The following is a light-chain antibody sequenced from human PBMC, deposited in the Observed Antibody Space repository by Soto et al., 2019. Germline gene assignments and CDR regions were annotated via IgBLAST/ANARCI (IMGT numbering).Light chain of an antibody. CDR2: AAS. J-gene: IGKJ5*01. CDR1: QSISSW. V-gene: IGKV1-39*01. CDR3: QQSYSTLIT. Sequence: DIQMTQSPSTLSASVGDRVTITCRASQSISSWLAWYQQKPGKAPKLMIYAASSLQSGVPSRFSGSGSGTDFTLTISSLKPEDFATYYCQQSYSTLITFGQGTRLEIK.